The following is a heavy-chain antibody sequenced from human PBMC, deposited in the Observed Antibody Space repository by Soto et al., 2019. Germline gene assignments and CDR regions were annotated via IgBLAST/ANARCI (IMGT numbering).Heavy chain of an antibody. D-gene: IGHD6-25*01. V-gene: IGHV1-8*01. Sequence: GASVKVSCKASGYTFTSYDINWVRQATGQGLEWMGWMNPNSGNTGFAQKFQGRATMTRNTSISTAYMELSSLRSEDTAVYYCARERSSGWFDPWGQGTLVTVSS. CDR3: ARERSSGWFDP. CDR1: GYTFTSYD. J-gene: IGHJ5*02. CDR2: MNPNSGNT.